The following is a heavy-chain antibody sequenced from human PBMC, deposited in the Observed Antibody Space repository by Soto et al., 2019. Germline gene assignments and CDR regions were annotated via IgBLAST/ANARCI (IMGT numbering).Heavy chain of an antibody. CDR2: IIPIFGTA. D-gene: IGHD2-15*01. CDR3: ARVLRRDGYSSLDY. J-gene: IGHJ4*02. V-gene: IGHV1-69*05. Sequence: QVQLVQSGAEVKKPGSSVKVSCKASGGTFSSYAISWVRQAPGQGLEWMGGIIPIFGTANYAQKFQGRVXXXXXEXXXXXXMELXXLRXXXXAVYYCARVLRRDGYSSLDYWGQGTLVTVSS. CDR1: GGTFSSYA.